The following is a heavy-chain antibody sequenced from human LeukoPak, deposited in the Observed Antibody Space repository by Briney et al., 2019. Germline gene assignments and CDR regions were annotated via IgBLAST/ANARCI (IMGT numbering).Heavy chain of an antibody. D-gene: IGHD2-2*01. CDR2: ISGSGGST. V-gene: IGHV3-23*01. CDR3: AKDSYIVVVPGGGGFDY. J-gene: IGHJ4*02. CDR1: GFTFSSYA. Sequence: GGSLRLSCAASGFTFSSYAMSWVRQAPGKGLEWVSAISGSGGSTYYADPVKGRFTISRDNSKNTLYLQMNSLRAEDTAVYYCAKDSYIVVVPGGGGFDYWGQGTLVTVSS.